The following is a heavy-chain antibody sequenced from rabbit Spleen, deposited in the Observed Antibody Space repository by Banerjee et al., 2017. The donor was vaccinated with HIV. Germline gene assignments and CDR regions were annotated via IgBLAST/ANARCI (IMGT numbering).Heavy chain of an antibody. Sequence: QEQLEESGGDLVKTEGSLTLTCTASGFDLSSNYYMCWVRQAPGKGLEWIGCIYTGNGKTYYASWAKGRFTISKTSSTTVTLRMTSLTVADTATYFCTRDSGSGPYIDGYFNLWGPGTLVTVS. J-gene: IGHJ4*01. CDR3: TRDSGSGPYIDGYFNL. D-gene: IGHD1-1*01. V-gene: IGHV1S45*01. CDR2: IYTGNGKT. CDR1: GFDLSSNYY.